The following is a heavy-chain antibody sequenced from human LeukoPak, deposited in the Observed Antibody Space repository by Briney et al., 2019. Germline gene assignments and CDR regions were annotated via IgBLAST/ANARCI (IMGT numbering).Heavy chain of an antibody. J-gene: IGHJ3*02. V-gene: IGHV3-49*04. CDR2: IRTKAYGGTT. Sequence: GGSLKLSCLGSGFSFGDYDMNWVRQAPGKGLEWVGFIRTKAYGGTTEYAASVKGRFTISRDDSKTIAYLQMNNLKTDDTAVYFCSAAFDIWGQGTMVTVSS. CDR3: SAAFDI. CDR1: GFSFGDYD.